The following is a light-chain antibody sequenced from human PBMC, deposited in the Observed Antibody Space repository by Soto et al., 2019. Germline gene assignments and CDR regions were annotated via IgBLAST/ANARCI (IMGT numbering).Light chain of an antibody. J-gene: IGKJ3*01. Sequence: IQLTQSPSSLSASVGDRVTVTCRASQGIGNYLDWFQQKPGKAPKRLISAASSLQSGVPSRFSGSGSGTEFTLTISSLQPEDFGVYFCQQSYSLPLTFGPGTKVDV. CDR2: AAS. V-gene: IGKV1-17*01. CDR1: QGIGNY. CDR3: QQSYSLPLT.